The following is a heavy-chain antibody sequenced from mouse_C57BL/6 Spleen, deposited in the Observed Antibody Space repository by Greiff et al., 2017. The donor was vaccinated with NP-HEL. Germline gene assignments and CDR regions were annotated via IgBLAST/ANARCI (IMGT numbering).Heavy chain of an antibody. CDR1: GFTFSSYA. CDR2: ISDGGSYT. Sequence: EVKLVESGGGLVKPGGSLKLSCAASGFTFSSYAMSWVRQTPEKRLEWVATISDGGSYTYYPDNVKGRFTISRDNAKNNLYLQMSHLKSEDTAMYYGARRREGYFDVWGTGTTVTVSS. J-gene: IGHJ1*03. V-gene: IGHV5-4*03. CDR3: ARRREGYFDV.